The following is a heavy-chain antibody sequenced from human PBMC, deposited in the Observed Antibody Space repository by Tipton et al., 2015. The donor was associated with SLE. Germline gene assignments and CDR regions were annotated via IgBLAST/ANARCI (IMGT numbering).Heavy chain of an antibody. CDR1: GGSFSGYY. Sequence: TLSLTCAVYGGSFSGYYWSWIRQAPGKGLERIGEINHSGSTNYNPSLKSRVTISVDTSKNQFSLKLSSVTAADTAVYYCARTEFVVGPSAYYYYYFMDGWGRGTTVTVSS. V-gene: IGHV4-34*01. CDR2: INHSGST. J-gene: IGHJ6*03. CDR3: ARTEFVVGPSAYYYYYFMDG. D-gene: IGHD2-2*01.